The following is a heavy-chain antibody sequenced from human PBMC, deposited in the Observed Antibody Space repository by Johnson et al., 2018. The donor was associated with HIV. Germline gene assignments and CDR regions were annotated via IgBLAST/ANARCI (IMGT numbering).Heavy chain of an antibody. CDR1: GFTFSSYG. CDR3: ARDQRGGYSYGDTFDF. D-gene: IGHD5-18*01. CDR2: MSYDGSNK. V-gene: IGHV3-30*03. J-gene: IGHJ3*01. Sequence: QVQLVESGGGLVNSGRSLRLSCAASGFTFSSYGMHWVRQAPGQGLEWVAVMSYDGSNKYYGDSVKGRFTISRDNSKNMLYLLMNSLRADDTAVYYCARDQRGGYSYGDTFDFWGQGTMVTVSS.